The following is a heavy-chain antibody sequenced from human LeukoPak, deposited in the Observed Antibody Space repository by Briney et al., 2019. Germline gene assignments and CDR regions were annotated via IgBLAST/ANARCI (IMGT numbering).Heavy chain of an antibody. J-gene: IGHJ6*02. CDR1: GGSISSYY. V-gene: IGHV4-59*08. CDR2: IYYSGST. Sequence: SETPSLTCTVSGGSISSYYWSWIRQPPGKGLEWIGYIYYSGSTNYNPSLKSRVTISVDTSKNQFSLKLSSVTAADTAVYYCARYSNYLFYYYGMDVWGQGTTVTVSS. CDR3: ARYSNYLFYYYGMDV. D-gene: IGHD4-11*01.